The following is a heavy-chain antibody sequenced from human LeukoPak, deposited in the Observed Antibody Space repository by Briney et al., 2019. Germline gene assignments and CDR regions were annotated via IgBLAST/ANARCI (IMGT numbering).Heavy chain of an antibody. Sequence: GGSLSLSCAASGFSFSSHGMHWVRQAPGKGLEWVAVIWSDGSNKYYADSVKGRFTISRDNSKNTWYLQMNSLRAEDTAMYYCAKDDYYYEIGYWGQGTLVTVSS. J-gene: IGHJ4*02. CDR2: IWSDGSNK. D-gene: IGHD3-22*01. CDR3: AKDDYYYEIGY. V-gene: IGHV3-33*06. CDR1: GFSFSSHG.